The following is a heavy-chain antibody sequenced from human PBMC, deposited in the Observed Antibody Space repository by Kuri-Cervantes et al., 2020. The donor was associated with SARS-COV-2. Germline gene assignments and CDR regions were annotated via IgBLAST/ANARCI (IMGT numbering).Heavy chain of an antibody. Sequence: GESLKISCAASGFTFSSYGMHWVRQAPGKGLEWVSSISSSSSYIYYADSVKGRFTISRDNAKNSLYLQMNSLKTEDTAVYYCTKDDFWSGYSDYWGQGTLVTVSS. J-gene: IGHJ4*02. V-gene: IGHV3-21*03. CDR1: GFTFSSYG. CDR3: TKDDFWSGYSDY. CDR2: ISSSSSYI. D-gene: IGHD3-3*01.